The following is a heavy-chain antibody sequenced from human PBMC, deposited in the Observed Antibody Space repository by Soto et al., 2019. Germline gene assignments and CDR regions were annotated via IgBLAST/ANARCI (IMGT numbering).Heavy chain of an antibody. J-gene: IGHJ6*03. V-gene: IGHV4-59*01. Sequence: SETLSLTCTVSGGSISSYYWSWIWQPPGKGLEWIGYIYYSGSTNYNPSLKSRVTISVDTSKNQFSLKLSSVTAADTAVYYCAVSTMLAGHYYYYMDVWGKGTTVTVSS. CDR3: AVSTMLAGHYYYYMDV. CDR1: GGSISSYY. D-gene: IGHD3-10*02. CDR2: IYYSGST.